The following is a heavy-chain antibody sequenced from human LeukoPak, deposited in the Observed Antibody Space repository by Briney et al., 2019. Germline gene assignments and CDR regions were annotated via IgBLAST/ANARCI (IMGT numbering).Heavy chain of an antibody. CDR3: ARDLEDYGDYVGDY. D-gene: IGHD4-17*01. J-gene: IGHJ4*02. CDR2: ISYDGSNK. CDR1: GFTFSSYA. V-gene: IGHV3-30-3*01. Sequence: HPGGSLRLSCAASGFTFSSYAMHWVRQAPGKGLEWVAVISYDGSNKYYADSVKGRFTISRDNSKNTLYLQMNSLRAEDTAVYYCARDLEDYGDYVGDYWGQGTLVTVSS.